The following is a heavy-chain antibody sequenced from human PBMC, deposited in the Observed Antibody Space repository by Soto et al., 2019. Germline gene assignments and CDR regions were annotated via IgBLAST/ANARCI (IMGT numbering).Heavy chain of an antibody. Sequence: EVQLVESGGGLVQPGGSLRLSCAASGFTFTTYGIHWVRQAPGKGLGFVSAITSNGGSTYYADSVKGRFTISRDHSKNTVYLQMGSLSVENMGVYYCARARRDCSSSSCYLYYFDYWGQGNLVTVSS. D-gene: IGHD2-2*01. CDR2: ITSNGGST. V-gene: IGHV3-64*07. J-gene: IGHJ4*02. CDR3: ARARRDCSSSSCYLYYFDY. CDR1: GFTFTTYG.